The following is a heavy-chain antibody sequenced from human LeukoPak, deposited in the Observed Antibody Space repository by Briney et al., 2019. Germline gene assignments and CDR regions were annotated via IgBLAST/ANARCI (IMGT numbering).Heavy chain of an antibody. J-gene: IGHJ6*02. D-gene: IGHD6-6*01. Sequence: SETLSLTCTVSGGSISSYYWSWIRQPPGKGLEWIGYIYYSGSTNYNPSLKRRVTISVDTSKNQFSLKLSSVTAADTAVYYCARAVPEYSSSGYYGMDVWGQGTTVTVSS. CDR2: IYYSGST. CDR1: GGSISSYY. CDR3: ARAVPEYSSSGYYGMDV. V-gene: IGHV4-59*08.